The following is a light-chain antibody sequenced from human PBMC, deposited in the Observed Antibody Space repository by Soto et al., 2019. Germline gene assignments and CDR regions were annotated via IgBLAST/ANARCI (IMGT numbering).Light chain of an antibody. CDR1: SSDVGAYNY. J-gene: IGLJ3*02. V-gene: IGLV2-8*01. Sequence: QSVLTQPPSASGSPGQSVTISCTGTSSDVGAYNYVSWYQHRSGKAPKLLISEVTKRPSGVPGRFSGSKSGNTASLTVSGLQAEDEADYYCSSYVGSNKWVFGGGTKVTVL. CDR2: EVT. CDR3: SSYVGSNKWV.